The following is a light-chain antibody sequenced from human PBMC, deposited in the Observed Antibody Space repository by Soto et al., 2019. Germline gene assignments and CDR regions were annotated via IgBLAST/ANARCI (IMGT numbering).Light chain of an antibody. V-gene: IGKV3-20*01. CDR1: QSISSSY. J-gene: IGKJ1*01. CDR2: GAS. CDR3: QQPGT. Sequence: EIVLTQSPGTLSLSPGERATLSCRASQSISSSYLAWYQQRPGQAPRLLIYGASSRATGIPDRFSGSGSGTEFTLTISRLEPEDFAVYYCQQPGTFGQGTKVEIK.